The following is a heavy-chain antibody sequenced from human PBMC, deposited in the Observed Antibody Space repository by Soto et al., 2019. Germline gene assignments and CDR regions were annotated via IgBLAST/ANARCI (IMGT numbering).Heavy chain of an antibody. Sequence: GGSLRLSCAASGFTFSSYAMHWVRQAPGKGLEWVAVISYDGSNKYYADSVKGRFTISRDNSKNTLYLQMNSLRAEDTAVYYCARELSVVTLDYWGQGTLVTLSS. CDR2: ISYDGSNK. CDR3: ARELSVVTLDY. J-gene: IGHJ4*02. CDR1: GFTFSSYA. D-gene: IGHD2-15*01. V-gene: IGHV3-30-3*01.